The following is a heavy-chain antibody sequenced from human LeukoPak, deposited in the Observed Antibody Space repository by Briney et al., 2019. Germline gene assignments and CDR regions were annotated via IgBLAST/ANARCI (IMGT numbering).Heavy chain of an antibody. J-gene: IGHJ4*02. CDR3: AKALKVNWYYFDS. Sequence: GGSLRLSCAASGFTFSHYAMNWVRQAPGKGLEWVSTISGSGDNIDYADSVKGRFTISRDNSKNTLYLQMNGLRAEDTAVYYCAKALKVNWYYFDSWGQGTLVTVSS. CDR2: ISGSGDNI. V-gene: IGHV3-23*01. D-gene: IGHD1-1*01. CDR1: GFTFSHYA.